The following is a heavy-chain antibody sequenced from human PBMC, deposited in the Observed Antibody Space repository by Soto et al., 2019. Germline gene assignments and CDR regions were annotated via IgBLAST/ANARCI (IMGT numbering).Heavy chain of an antibody. V-gene: IGHV1-18*01. J-gene: IGHJ4*02. CDR3: ARLEHNFGSHDY. CDR2: ISVHNGYT. Sequence: QVQLAQSGAEVKKPGASVTVSCKASGYTFSSYGISWVRQAPGQGLEWVGWISVHNGYTKYATELQGRVTMTTDTSNRAAYMGLRSLRAYDSAVYFCARLEHNFGSHDYGGQGTLVTVTS. CDR1: GYTFSSYG. D-gene: IGHD1-1*01.